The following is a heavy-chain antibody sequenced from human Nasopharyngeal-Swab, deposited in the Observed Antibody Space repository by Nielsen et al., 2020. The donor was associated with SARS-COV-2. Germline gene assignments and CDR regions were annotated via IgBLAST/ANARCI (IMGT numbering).Heavy chain of an antibody. V-gene: IGHV4-39*01. CDR3: AKHPDGRWFGELSYYYYGLDV. J-gene: IGHJ6*02. D-gene: IGHD3-10*01. CDR2: IYYRGST. Sequence: WIRQPPGKGLEWIASIYYRGSTYYNPSLASRLTISVDTSKNHFSLKLTSVTAADTAVYYCAKHPDGRWFGELSYYYYGLDVWGQGTTVTVSS.